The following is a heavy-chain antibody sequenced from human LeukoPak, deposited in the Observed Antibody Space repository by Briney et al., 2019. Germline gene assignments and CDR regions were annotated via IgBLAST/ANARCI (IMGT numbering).Heavy chain of an antibody. V-gene: IGHV4-4*07. CDR3: ARVGFVVVPAATAGQGYYYYYMDV. D-gene: IGHD2-2*01. CDR2: IYTSGST. Sequence: SETLSLTCTVSGGSISSYYWSWIRQPAGKGLEWIGRIYTSGSTNYNPSLKSRVTMSVDTSKNQFSLKLSSVTAADTAVYYCARVGFVVVPAATAGQGYYYYYMDVWGKGTTVTVSS. J-gene: IGHJ6*03. CDR1: GGSISSYY.